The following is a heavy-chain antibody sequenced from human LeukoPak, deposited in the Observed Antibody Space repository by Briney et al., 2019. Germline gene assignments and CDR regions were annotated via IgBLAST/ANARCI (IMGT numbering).Heavy chain of an antibody. Sequence: GGSLRLSCAASGFTFSSYAMSWVRQAPGKGLDWVSVISGSGGSTYYADSVKGRFTISRDNSKNTLYLQMNSLRAEDTAVYYCAKSASKGYLLLFPPDGYWGQGTLVTVSS. V-gene: IGHV3-23*01. J-gene: IGHJ4*02. CDR1: GFTFSSYA. CDR2: ISGSGGST. CDR3: AKSASKGYLLLFPPDGY. D-gene: IGHD2-2*01.